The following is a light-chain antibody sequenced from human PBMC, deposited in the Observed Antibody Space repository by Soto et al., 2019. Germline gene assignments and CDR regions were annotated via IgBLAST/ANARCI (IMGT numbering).Light chain of an antibody. CDR2: DAS. CDR3: QQYDNLLPIT. CDR1: QNISKN. V-gene: IGKV1-33*01. J-gene: IGKJ5*01. Sequence: IQMTQSPSSLSASVGDRVTITCQVSQNISKNLNWYQQKLGKAPKLLIYDASSLQTGVPSRFSGSGSATHFTFTISSLQPEDIATYYCQQYDNLLPITFGQGTRLEIK.